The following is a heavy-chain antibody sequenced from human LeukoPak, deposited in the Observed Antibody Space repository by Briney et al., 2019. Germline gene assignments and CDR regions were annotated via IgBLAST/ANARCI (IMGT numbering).Heavy chain of an antibody. V-gene: IGHV3-21*01. CDR1: GFAFSNYS. Sequence: GGSLRLSCAASGFAFSNYSMNWVRQAPGKGLEWVSSISSSSRYINFADSMKGRFTISRDNAKNSLYLQMNSLRAEDTAVYYCASENSLGSSWYPARWFDPWGQGTLVTVSS. J-gene: IGHJ5*02. D-gene: IGHD6-13*01. CDR3: ASENSLGSSWYPARWFDP. CDR2: ISSSSRYI.